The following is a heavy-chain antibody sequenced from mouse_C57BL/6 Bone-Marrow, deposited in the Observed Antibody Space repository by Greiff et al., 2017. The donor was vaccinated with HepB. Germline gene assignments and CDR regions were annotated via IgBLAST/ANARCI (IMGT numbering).Heavy chain of an antibody. D-gene: IGHD2-2*01. J-gene: IGHJ4*01. CDR3: ARPGYGLRRPYYAMDY. Sequence: EVKLVESGGGLVKPGGSLKLSCAASGFTFSDYGMHWVRQAPEKGLEWVAYISSGSSTIYYADTVKGRFTISRVNAKHTLFLQRTSLRSEDTAIYYCARPGYGLRRPYYAMDYWGQGTSVTVSS. V-gene: IGHV5-17*01. CDR1: GFTFSDYG. CDR2: ISSGSSTI.